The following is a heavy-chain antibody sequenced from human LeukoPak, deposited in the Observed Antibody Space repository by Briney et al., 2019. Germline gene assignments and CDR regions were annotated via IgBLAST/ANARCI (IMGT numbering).Heavy chain of an antibody. CDR2: FYNSGRA. Sequence: PSETLSLNCSVSGGSITSYSWSWIRQPPGKGLEWIGYFYNSGRASYNPSLKSRVTISVDTSNNQFSLKLSFVTAADTAVYYCARERRSALIDYWGQGTLVTVSS. CDR3: ARERRSALIDY. J-gene: IGHJ4*02. D-gene: IGHD2-15*01. CDR1: GGSITSYS. V-gene: IGHV4-59*01.